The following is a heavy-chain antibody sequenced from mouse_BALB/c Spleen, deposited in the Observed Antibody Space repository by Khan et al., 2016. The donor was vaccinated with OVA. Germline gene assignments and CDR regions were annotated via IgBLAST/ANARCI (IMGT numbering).Heavy chain of an antibody. Sequence: QVQLKQSGAELAKPGASVKMSCKASGYTFTTYWMHWVKQRPGQGLEWIGYINPTSGYTDYNEKFKDRAILSADKSSSTAYMQLSSLTSEDSAVYYCTRDRIDDWGQGTTLTVSS. CDR3: TRDRIDD. CDR2: INPTSGYT. CDR1: GYTFTTYW. V-gene: IGHV1-7*01. J-gene: IGHJ2*01.